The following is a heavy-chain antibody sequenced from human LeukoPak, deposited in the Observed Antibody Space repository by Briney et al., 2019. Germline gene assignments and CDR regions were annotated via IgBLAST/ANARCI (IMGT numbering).Heavy chain of an antibody. Sequence: GASVKVSCKASGYTFTSYGISWVRQAPGQGLEWMGRIIPIFGTANYAQKFQGRVTITTDESTSTAYMELSSLRSEDTAVYYCARDGVTYYDFWSGYSMFDYWGQGTLVTVSS. J-gene: IGHJ4*02. CDR3: ARDGVTYYDFWSGYSMFDY. D-gene: IGHD3-3*01. V-gene: IGHV1-69*05. CDR1: GYTFTSYG. CDR2: IIPIFGTA.